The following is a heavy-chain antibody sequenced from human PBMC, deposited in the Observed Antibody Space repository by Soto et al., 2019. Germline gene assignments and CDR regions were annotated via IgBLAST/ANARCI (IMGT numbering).Heavy chain of an antibody. D-gene: IGHD3-3*01. CDR2: IKHSGST. Sequence: SETLSLTCAVYGGSFSGYYWSWIRQPPGKGLEWIGEIKHSGSTNYNPSLKSRVTISVDTSKNQFSLKLSSVTAADTAVYYCARLDGLLDDFWSVYYMDVWGKGTTVTVSS. J-gene: IGHJ6*03. CDR3: ARLDGLLDDFWSVYYMDV. V-gene: IGHV4-34*01. CDR1: GGSFSGYY.